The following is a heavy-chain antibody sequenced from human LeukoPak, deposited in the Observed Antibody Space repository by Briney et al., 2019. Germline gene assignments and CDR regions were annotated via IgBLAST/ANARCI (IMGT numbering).Heavy chain of an antibody. J-gene: IGHJ4*02. D-gene: IGHD2-21*01. Sequence: LSLTCAVYGGSFSGYYWSWIRQAPGKGLEWVAVISYDGNDKFYADSVKGRFTISRDNSKNTLYLQMNSLRVEDTAMYYCAKDSTLVEFDYWGQGTLVTVSP. CDR3: AKDSTLVEFDY. CDR1: GGSFSGYY. V-gene: IGHV3-30*18. CDR2: ISYDGNDK.